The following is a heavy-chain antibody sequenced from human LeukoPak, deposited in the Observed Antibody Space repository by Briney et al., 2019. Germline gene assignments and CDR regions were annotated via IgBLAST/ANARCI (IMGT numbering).Heavy chain of an antibody. CDR2: IIPIFGIA. D-gene: IGHD2-15*01. J-gene: IGHJ4*02. Sequence: ASVKVSCKASGGTFSSYAISWVRQAPGQGLEWMGRIIPIFGIANYPHKFQGRVTITADKSTSTAYMELSSLRSEDTAVYYCASRYCSGGSCYSGPFDYWGQGTLVTVSS. CDR1: GGTFSSYA. CDR3: ASRYCSGGSCYSGPFDY. V-gene: IGHV1-69*04.